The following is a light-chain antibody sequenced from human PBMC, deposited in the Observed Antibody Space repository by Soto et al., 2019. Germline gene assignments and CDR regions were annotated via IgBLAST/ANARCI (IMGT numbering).Light chain of an antibody. CDR1: HSFSSN. CDR2: GTS. Sequence: EIVMTQSPATLSVSPGERATLSCRASHSFSSNHLAWYQQKPGQAPRLLIYGTSTRATGVPDRFSGSGSGTDFTLTISSLQSEDYAIYYGQQYNNWPPWTFGQGTKVDI. J-gene: IGKJ1*01. V-gene: IGKV3D-15*01. CDR3: QQYNNWPPWT.